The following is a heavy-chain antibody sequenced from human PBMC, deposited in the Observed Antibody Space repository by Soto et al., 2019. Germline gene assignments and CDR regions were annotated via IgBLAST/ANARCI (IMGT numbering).Heavy chain of an antibody. CDR3: ARVSTYDYIWGSYRYDAFDI. CDR2: INHSGST. V-gene: IGHV4-34*01. CDR1: GGSFSGYY. Sequence: SETLSLTCAVYGGSFSGYYWSWIRQPPGKGLEWIGEINHSGSTNYNPSLKSRVTISVDTSKNQFSLKLSSVTAADTAVYYCARVSTYDYIWGSYRYDAFDIWGQGTMVTVSS. D-gene: IGHD3-16*02. J-gene: IGHJ3*02.